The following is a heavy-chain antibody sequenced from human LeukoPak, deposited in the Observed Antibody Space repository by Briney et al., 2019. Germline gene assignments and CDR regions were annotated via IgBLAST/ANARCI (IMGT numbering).Heavy chain of an antibody. J-gene: IGHJ4*02. V-gene: IGHV4-34*01. Sequence: SETLSLTCAVYGGSFSGYYWSWIRQPPGKGLEWIGEINHSGSTNYNPSLKSRVTISVDTSKNQFSLKLISVTAADTAVYYCATRDYWGQGTLVTVSS. CDR1: GGSFSGYY. CDR3: ATRDY. CDR2: INHSGST.